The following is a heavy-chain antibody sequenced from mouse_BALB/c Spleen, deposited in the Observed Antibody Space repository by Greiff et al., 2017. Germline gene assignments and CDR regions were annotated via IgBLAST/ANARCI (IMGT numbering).Heavy chain of an antibody. Sequence: EVMLVESGGGLVQPGGSLKLSCAASGFTFSSYGMSWVRQTPDKRLELVATINSNGGSTYYPDSVKGRFTISRDNAKNTLYLQMSSLKSEDTAMYYCARDKSYPYYFDYWGQGTTLTVSS. D-gene: IGHD2-12*01. CDR3: ARDKSYPYYFDY. V-gene: IGHV5-6-3*01. CDR1: GFTFSSYG. CDR2: INSNGGST. J-gene: IGHJ2*01.